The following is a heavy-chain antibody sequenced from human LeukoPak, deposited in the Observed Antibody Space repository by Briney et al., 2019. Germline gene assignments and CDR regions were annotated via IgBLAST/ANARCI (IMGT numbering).Heavy chain of an antibody. CDR3: ARDSSVKSYVTGDFDY. Sequence: GGSLRLSCAASGFTFSNYWMIWVRQAPGKGLEWVSSISSSSSYIYYADSVKGRFTISRDNAKNSLYLQMNSLRAEDTAVYYCARDSSVKSYVTGDFDYWGQGTLVTVSS. CDR2: ISSSSSYI. J-gene: IGHJ4*02. CDR1: GFTFSNYW. D-gene: IGHD7-27*01. V-gene: IGHV3-21*01.